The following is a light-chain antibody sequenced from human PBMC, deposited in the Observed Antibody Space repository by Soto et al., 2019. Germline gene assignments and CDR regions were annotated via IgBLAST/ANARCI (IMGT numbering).Light chain of an antibody. CDR1: SSDVGGYNY. J-gene: IGLJ1*01. CDR2: DVN. CDR3: SSYTSSSTLVYV. V-gene: IGLV2-14*01. Sequence: QSALTQPASVSGSPGQSITISCTVTSSDVGGYNYVSWYQQHPGKAPKLMIYDVNNRPSGVANRFSGSKSGNTASLTISGLQPENEADYYSSSYTSSSTLVYVFGTGTKVTVL.